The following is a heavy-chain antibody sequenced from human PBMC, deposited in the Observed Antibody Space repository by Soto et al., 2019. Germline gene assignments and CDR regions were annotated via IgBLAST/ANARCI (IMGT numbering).Heavy chain of an antibody. D-gene: IGHD3-3*01. J-gene: IGHJ4*02. V-gene: IGHV1-3*01. Sequence: GASVKVSCRASGCSFTNYAMHWVRQAPGQRLEWMGWINGGNDDTKYSQKFQGRVTITTDTSASTAYMELSSLRSEDTAVYYCARAAFITIFGLLGYWGQGTLVTVSS. CDR3: ARAAFITIFGLLGY. CDR1: GCSFTNYA. CDR2: INGGNDDT.